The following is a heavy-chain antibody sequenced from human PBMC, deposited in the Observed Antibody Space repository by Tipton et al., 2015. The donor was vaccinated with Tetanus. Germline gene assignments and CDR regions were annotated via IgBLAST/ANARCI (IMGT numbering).Heavy chain of an antibody. Sequence: TLSLTCTVSGGSISSYYWSWIRQPAGKGLEWIGRIYTSGSTNYNPSLKSRVTISVDTSKNQFSLKVSSVTAADTAVYYCARDDYYDGRGLYYYGLDVWGQGTTVTVSS. CDR1: GGSISSYY. CDR3: ARDDYYDGRGLYYYGLDV. J-gene: IGHJ6*02. V-gene: IGHV4-4*07. CDR2: IYTSGST. D-gene: IGHD3-22*01.